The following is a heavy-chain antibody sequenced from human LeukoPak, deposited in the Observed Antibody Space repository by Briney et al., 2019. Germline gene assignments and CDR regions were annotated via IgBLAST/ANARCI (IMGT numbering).Heavy chain of an antibody. CDR3: ARDLIMITFGGGLDY. CDR2: INPSGGST. V-gene: IGHV1-46*03. J-gene: IGHJ4*02. Sequence: ASVKVSCKASGYTFTSYYMHWVRQAPRQGLEWMGIINPSGGSTSYAQKFQGRVTMTRDTSTSTVYMELSSLRSEDTAVYYCARDLIMITFGGGLDYWGQGTLVTVSS. D-gene: IGHD3-16*01. CDR1: GYTFTSYY.